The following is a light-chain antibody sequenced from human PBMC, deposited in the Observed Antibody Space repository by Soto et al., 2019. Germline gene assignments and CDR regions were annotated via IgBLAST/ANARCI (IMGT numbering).Light chain of an antibody. Sequence: DIVLTQSPGTLSLSPGERATLSCRASQSVSSNFLAWYQQKPGQAPRLLISGASSRATGIPDRFSGSGSGTDFTLTISRLEPEDFAVYYCQQYGSSPRTFGQGTKVEIK. J-gene: IGKJ1*01. CDR2: GAS. V-gene: IGKV3-20*01. CDR1: QSVSSNF. CDR3: QQYGSSPRT.